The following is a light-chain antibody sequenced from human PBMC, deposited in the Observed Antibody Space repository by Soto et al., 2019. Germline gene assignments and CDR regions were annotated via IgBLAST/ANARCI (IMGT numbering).Light chain of an antibody. V-gene: IGKV1-39*01. J-gene: IGKJ1*01. CDR2: AAS. Sequence: DIQMTQSPSTLSASVRDRVTITCRASQSISSYLNWYQQKPGKAPKLLIYAASSLQSGVPSRFSGSGSGTDFTLTISSLQPEDFATYYCQQGYSIPWTFGQGTKVEIK. CDR3: QQGYSIPWT. CDR1: QSISSY.